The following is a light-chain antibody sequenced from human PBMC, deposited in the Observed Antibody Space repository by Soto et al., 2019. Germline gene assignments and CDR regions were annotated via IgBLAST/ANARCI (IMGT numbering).Light chain of an antibody. Sequence: DVQMTQSPSSLSASVGDRVTITCRASQEINSYLAWYQQKPGNAPKSLIYAASSLQTGVTSRFSGSESGTDFTLTIRNLQPEDSATYYCQHDNIYPLTFGGGTKVEIK. CDR1: QEINSY. J-gene: IGKJ4*01. CDR2: AAS. V-gene: IGKV1D-16*01. CDR3: QHDNIYPLT.